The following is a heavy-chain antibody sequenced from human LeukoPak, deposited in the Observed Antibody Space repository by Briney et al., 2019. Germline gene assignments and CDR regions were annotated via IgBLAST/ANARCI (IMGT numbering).Heavy chain of an antibody. CDR3: ARGDDSSGYYYYYYYMDV. CDR1: GGSISSSNW. D-gene: IGHD3-22*01. CDR2: IYHSGST. V-gene: IGHV4-4*02. J-gene: IGHJ6*03. Sequence: PSETLSLTCAVSGGSISSSNWWSWVRQPPGKGLEWIGEIYHSGSTNYNPSLKSRVTISVDKSKNQFSLKLSSVTAADTAVYYCARGDDSSGYYYYYYYMDVWGKGTTVTVSS.